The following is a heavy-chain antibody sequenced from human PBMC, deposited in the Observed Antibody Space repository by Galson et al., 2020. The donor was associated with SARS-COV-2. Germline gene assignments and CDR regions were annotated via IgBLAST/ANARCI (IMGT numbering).Heavy chain of an antibody. Sequence: ETSETLSLTCTVSGGSISSSSYYWGWIRQPPGKGLEWIGSIYYSGSTYYNPSLKSRVTISVDTSKNQFSLNLSSVTAADTAVYYCARLRAITLYYFDYWGQRTLVTVSS. CDR3: ARLRAITLYYFDY. V-gene: IGHV4-39*01. CDR1: GGSISSSSYY. CDR2: IYYSGST. D-gene: IGHD3-10*02. J-gene: IGHJ4*02.